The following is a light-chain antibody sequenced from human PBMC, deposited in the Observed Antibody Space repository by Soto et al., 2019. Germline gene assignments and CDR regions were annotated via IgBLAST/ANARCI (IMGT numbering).Light chain of an antibody. CDR2: AAA. J-gene: IGKJ4*01. CDR1: QDIYNF. V-gene: IGKV1-16*02. Sequence: DIQXXQSPSSLSAXXXXRVSITCXASQDIYNFLAWFQQKPGKAPKSLIYAAADLLTGVPSKFSGSGSGTDFTLTISDLQPEDSATYFCQQYKTFPLTFGGGTKLEIK. CDR3: QQYKTFPLT.